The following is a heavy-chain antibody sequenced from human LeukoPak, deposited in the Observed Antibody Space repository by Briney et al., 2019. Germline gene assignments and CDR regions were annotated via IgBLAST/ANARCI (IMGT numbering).Heavy chain of an antibody. D-gene: IGHD1-26*01. CDR2: ISGSDGST. CDR3: ARESGSYSYFDY. V-gene: IGHV3-23*01. Sequence: PGGSLRLSCAASGFTFSSYAMSWVRQAPGKGLEWVSAISGSDGSTYYADSVKGRFTISRDNSKNTLYLQMNSLRAEDTAVYYCARESGSYSYFDYWGQGTLVTVSS. CDR1: GFTFSSYA. J-gene: IGHJ4*02.